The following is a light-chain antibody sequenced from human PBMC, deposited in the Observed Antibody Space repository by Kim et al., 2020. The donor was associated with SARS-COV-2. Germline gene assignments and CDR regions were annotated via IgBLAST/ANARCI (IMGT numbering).Light chain of an antibody. V-gene: IGLV2-14*03. CDR3: YSYTTRV. J-gene: IGLJ3*02. CDR1: SSDIDAYNY. Sequence: GSPGPSITIPCTGSSSDIDAYNYVSWYQQHPGKAPKLMIHNVTKRPSGVSDRFSGSKSGNTASLTISGLQAEDEANYYCYSYTTRVFGGGTQLTVL. CDR2: NVT.